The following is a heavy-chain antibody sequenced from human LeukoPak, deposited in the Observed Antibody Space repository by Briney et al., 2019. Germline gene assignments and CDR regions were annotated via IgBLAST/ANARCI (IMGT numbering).Heavy chain of an antibody. J-gene: IGHJ4*02. Sequence: ASVKVSCKASGYTFTNYGITWVRQAPGQGLEWMGWISGYQGSTKYAQNFQGRVTMTIDTSTSTAYMDLRSLRSDDTAIYFCARSDLGTITAGPFNWGQGTLVAVSS. V-gene: IGHV1-18*01. CDR1: GYTFTNYG. CDR3: ARSDLGTITAGPFN. CDR2: ISGYQGST. D-gene: IGHD5-24*01.